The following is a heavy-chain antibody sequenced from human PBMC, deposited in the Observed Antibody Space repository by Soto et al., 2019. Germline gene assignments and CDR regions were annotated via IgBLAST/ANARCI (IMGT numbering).Heavy chain of an antibody. CDR1: GYTFTGYY. CDR2: ISAYNGNT. Sequence: ASVKVSCKASGYTFTGYYMHWVRQAPGQGLEWMGWISAYNGNTNYAQKLQGRVTMTTDTSTSTAYMELRSLRSDDTAVYFCARDWRGAEGFDPWGQGTLVTVSS. J-gene: IGHJ5*02. V-gene: IGHV1-18*04. CDR3: ARDWRGAEGFDP. D-gene: IGHD3-3*01.